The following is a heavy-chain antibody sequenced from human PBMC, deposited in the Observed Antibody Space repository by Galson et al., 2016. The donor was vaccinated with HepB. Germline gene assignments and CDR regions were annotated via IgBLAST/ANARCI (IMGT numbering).Heavy chain of an antibody. Sequence: SLRLSCAASGFMFSSYAMHWVRQAPGKGLEWVAFVSYDGTNQYYTDSVKGRFIISRDNSKSTLYLQMNGLRPEDSALYYCAREVTYCSGGGCYYFDYWGQGTLVTVSS. V-gene: IGHV3-30-3*01. J-gene: IGHJ4*02. CDR1: GFMFSSYA. CDR3: AREVTYCSGGGCYYFDY. D-gene: IGHD2-15*01. CDR2: VSYDGTNQ.